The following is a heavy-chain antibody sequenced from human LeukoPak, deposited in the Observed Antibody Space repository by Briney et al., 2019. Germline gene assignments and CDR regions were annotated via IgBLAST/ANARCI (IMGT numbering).Heavy chain of an antibody. J-gene: IGHJ4*02. CDR1: GFTFSSSA. Sequence: PGGSLRLSCAASGFTFSSSAMSWVRQVPGKGLEWVSGISASGGSTSYADSVRGRFTISRDNSKNTLYVQMNSLRDEDTAVYYCAKDNGPRLSIAVAGTFDYWGQGTLVTVSS. D-gene: IGHD6-19*01. CDR2: ISASGGST. V-gene: IGHV3-23*01. CDR3: AKDNGPRLSIAVAGTFDY.